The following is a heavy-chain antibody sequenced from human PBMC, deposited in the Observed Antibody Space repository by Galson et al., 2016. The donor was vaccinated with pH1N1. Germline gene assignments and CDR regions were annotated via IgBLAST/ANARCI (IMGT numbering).Heavy chain of an antibody. CDR3: ARAIAQGDSY. Sequence: SLRLSCAASGFSLSSFWMTWVRQAPGKGLEWVANINQDGSVKCYVDSVKGRFTISRDSAKNSLYLQMDSLRAEDTAIYYCARAIAQGDSYWGQGTLVTVSS. CDR1: GFSLSSFW. D-gene: IGHD2-21*01. CDR2: INQDGSVK. J-gene: IGHJ4*02. V-gene: IGHV3-7*01.